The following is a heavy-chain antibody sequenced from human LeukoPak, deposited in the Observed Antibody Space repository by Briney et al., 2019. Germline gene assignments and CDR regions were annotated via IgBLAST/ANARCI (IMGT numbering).Heavy chain of an antibody. Sequence: GESLKISCKGSGYSFTTYWSGWVRQMPGKGRECVGIIYPGDSDTRYSPSFQGQVTISADKSISTAYLQWSSLKASDTAMYYCARRGFYGGNLSYTMDVWGQGTTVTVSS. CDR2: IYPGDSDT. CDR3: ARRGFYGGNLSYTMDV. CDR1: GYSFTTYW. V-gene: IGHV5-51*01. D-gene: IGHD4-23*01. J-gene: IGHJ6*02.